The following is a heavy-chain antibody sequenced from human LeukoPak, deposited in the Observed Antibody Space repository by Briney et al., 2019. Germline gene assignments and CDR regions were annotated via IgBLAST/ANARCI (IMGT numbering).Heavy chain of an antibody. CDR3: ARESTASGSVDY. CDR1: GGSISSYY. Sequence: SETLSLTCTVSGGSISSYYWSWIRQPPGKGLEWIGYIYYSGSTNYNPSLKSRVTISVDTSKNQFSLELSSVTAADTAVYYCARESTASGSVDYWGQGTLVTVSS. V-gene: IGHV4-59*12. J-gene: IGHJ4*02. CDR2: IYYSGST. D-gene: IGHD3-10*01.